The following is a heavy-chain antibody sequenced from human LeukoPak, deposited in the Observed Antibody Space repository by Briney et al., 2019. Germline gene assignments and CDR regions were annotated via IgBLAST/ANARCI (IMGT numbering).Heavy chain of an antibody. D-gene: IGHD1-26*01. CDR2: INPSTGTT. CDR3: VRQWEDRGHASFDY. CDR1: GYIFTDYY. V-gene: IGHV1-2*02. J-gene: IGHJ4*02. Sequence: GASVTVSCETSGYIFTDYYMHWVRQPPGQGLEWMGGINPSTGTTNSAPKFQERATLLRDTSISTAYIELSRMRYDDTAVYYCVRQWEDRGHASFDYWGQGPLVTVSS.